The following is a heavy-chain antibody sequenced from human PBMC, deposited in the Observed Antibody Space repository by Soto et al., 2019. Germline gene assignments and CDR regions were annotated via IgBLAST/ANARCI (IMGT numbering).Heavy chain of an antibody. CDR1: GYTFTSYG. D-gene: IGHD3-10*01. J-gene: IGHJ4*02. CDR3: ARVQGGSGFLPRDY. V-gene: IGHV1-18*04. CDR2: ISAYNGNT. Sequence: RASVKVSCKASGYTFTSYGISWVRQAPGQGLEWMGWISAYNGNTNYAQKLQGRVTMTTDTSTSTAYMELRSLRSDDTAVYYCARVQGGSGFLPRDYWGQGTLVTVSS.